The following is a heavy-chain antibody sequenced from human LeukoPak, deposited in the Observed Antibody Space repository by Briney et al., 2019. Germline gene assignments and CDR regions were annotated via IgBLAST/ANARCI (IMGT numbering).Heavy chain of an antibody. CDR1: GFTFSTYS. V-gene: IGHV3-21*01. Sequence: GGSLRLSCAASGFTFSTYSMHWVRQAPGKGLEWVSCISSRNSYIYYADSVKGRFTIYRDDAKNSLYLQMNSLRAEDTAVYYCARVLAGSYYYYYALDVWGQGTTVTVSS. D-gene: IGHD6-19*01. CDR3: ARVLAGSYYYYYALDV. CDR2: ISSRNSYI. J-gene: IGHJ6*02.